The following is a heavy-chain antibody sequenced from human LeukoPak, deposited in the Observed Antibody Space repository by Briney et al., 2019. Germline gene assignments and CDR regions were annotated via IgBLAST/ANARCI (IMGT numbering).Heavy chain of an antibody. Sequence: GGSLRLSCAASGFTFSNYWMTWVRQAPGKGLEWVANIKVDESEKYYVGSVRGRFTISRDNAKNSLYLQMNSLRADDTAVYYCARQGDYHYNSWGEGTLVSVS. D-gene: IGHD4-17*01. CDR1: GFTFSNYW. J-gene: IGHJ4*02. CDR2: IKVDESEK. CDR3: ARQGDYHYNS. V-gene: IGHV3-7*05.